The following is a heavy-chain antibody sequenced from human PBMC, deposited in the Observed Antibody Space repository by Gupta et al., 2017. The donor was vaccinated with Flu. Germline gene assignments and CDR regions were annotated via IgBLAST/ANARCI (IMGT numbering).Heavy chain of an antibody. CDR2: ISGSGGST. V-gene: IGHV3-23*01. CDR1: GFTFSSYA. Sequence: VQLLESGGGLVQPGGSLRLSCAASGFTFSSYAMSWVRQAPGKGLEWVSAISGSGGSTYYADSVKGRFTISRDNSKNTLYLQMNSLRAEDTAVYYCAARLTYYYDSSGSTPGDYWGQGTLVTVSS. D-gene: IGHD3-22*01. J-gene: IGHJ4*02. CDR3: AARLTYYYDSSGSTPGDY.